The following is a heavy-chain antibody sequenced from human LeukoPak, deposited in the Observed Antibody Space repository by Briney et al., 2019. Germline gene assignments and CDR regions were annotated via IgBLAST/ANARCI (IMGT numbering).Heavy chain of an antibody. CDR3: AKGVSSVAPITRVPDY. CDR1: GFTFSSYA. V-gene: IGHV3-23*01. CDR2: IDSSGGST. J-gene: IGHJ4*02. D-gene: IGHD3-10*01. Sequence: GGCLILSCAASGFTFSSYAMSWVRQAPGKGLEWVSIIDSSGGSTFYADSVKGRFTISRDNPKNTLYLQMNSLGAEDTAVYYCAKGVSSVAPITRVPDYCGQGTLVTVSS.